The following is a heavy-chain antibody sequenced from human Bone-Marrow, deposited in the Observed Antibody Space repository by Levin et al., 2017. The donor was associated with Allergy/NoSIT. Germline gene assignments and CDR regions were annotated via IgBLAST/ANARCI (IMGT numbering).Heavy chain of an antibody. Sequence: GESLKISCAASGFTFSIYNMNWVRQAPGKGLEWVSYISSSSSTIYYTDSVKVRFTISRDNAKNSLYLQMNSLRDEDTAVYYCARDILYYSFYMDVWGKGTTVTVSS. D-gene: IGHD2-15*01. V-gene: IGHV3-48*02. CDR2: ISSSSSTI. J-gene: IGHJ6*03. CDR3: ARDILYYSFYMDV. CDR1: GFTFSIYN.